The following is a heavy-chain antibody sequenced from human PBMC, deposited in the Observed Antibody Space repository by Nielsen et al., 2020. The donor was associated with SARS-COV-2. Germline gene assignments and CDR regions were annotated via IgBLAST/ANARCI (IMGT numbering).Heavy chain of an antibody. J-gene: IGHJ6*02. CDR1: GYTLTELS. CDR3: AREGAGTDYYYGMDV. V-gene: IGHV3-33*01. Sequence: SCKVSGYTLTELSMHWVRQAPGKGLEWVAVIWYDGSNKYYADSVKGRFTISRDNSKNTLYLQMNSLRAEDTAVYYCAREGAGTDYYYGMDVWGQGTTVTVSS. CDR2: IWYDGSNK. D-gene: IGHD6-19*01.